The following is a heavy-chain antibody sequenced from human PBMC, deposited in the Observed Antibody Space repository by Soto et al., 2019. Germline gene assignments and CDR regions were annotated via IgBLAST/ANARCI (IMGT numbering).Heavy chain of an antibody. V-gene: IGHV4-4*02. CDR1: GGSINSDNW. D-gene: IGHD3-10*01. J-gene: IGHJ4*02. Sequence: QVQLQESGPGLVEPSGTLSLTCAVSGGSINSDNWWNWVRQPPGEGLEWIGAVYHSGSTSYNPSLKRRVTISVDKSNNQFSLKVNSVTAADTAVYYCARVRFGANWGQGTLVTVSS. CDR2: VYHSGST. CDR3: ARVRFGAN.